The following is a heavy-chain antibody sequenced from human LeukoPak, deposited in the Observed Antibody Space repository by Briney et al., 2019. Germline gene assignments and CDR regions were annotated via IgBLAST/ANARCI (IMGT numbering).Heavy chain of an antibody. J-gene: IGHJ6*02. D-gene: IGHD4-23*01. CDR1: GXTFRDYE. V-gene: IGHV3-48*03. CDR3: ARDPVGYYYAMDV. Sequence: GGSLRLSCAASGXTFRDYEMNWVRQAPGKGLEWVSYISSSASTIYYADSVKGRFTISRDSAKKSVYLQMNSLRAEDTAIYYCARDPVGYYYAMDVWGQGTTVTVSS. CDR2: ISSSASTI.